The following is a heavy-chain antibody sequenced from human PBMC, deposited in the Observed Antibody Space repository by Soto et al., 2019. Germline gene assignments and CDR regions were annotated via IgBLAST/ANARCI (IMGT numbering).Heavy chain of an antibody. Sequence: GGSLRLSCAASGFTFSSYAMSWVRQAPGKGLEWVGRVKSKQNGGAIDYAAPVKGRFTISRDDSKNTLYLEMKSLKTEDTAIYYCAADLPDSGAYAFDYWGQGILVTVSS. J-gene: IGHJ4*02. CDR3: AADLPDSGAYAFDY. CDR1: GFTFSSYA. CDR2: VKSKQNGGAI. V-gene: IGHV3-15*01. D-gene: IGHD3-10*01.